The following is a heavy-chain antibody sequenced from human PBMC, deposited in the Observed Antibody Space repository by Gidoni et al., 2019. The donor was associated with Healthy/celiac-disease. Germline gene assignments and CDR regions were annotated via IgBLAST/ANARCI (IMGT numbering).Heavy chain of an antibody. J-gene: IGHJ6*02. Sequence: QLQLQESGPGLVKPSETLSLTCTVSGGSISSSSYYWGWIRQPPGKGLEWIGSIYYSGSTYYNPSLKRRVTISVDTSKNQFSLKLSSVTAADTAVYYCARYYYYYYGMDVWGQGTTVTVSS. CDR3: ARYYYYYYGMDV. CDR2: IYYSGST. CDR1: GGSISSSSYY. V-gene: IGHV4-39*01.